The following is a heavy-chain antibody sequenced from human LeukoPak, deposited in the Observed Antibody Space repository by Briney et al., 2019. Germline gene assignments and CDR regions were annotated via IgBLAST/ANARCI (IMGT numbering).Heavy chain of an antibody. CDR3: ARDPPDILTGYA. V-gene: IGHV3-9*01. D-gene: IGHD3-9*01. CDR1: GFTFDDYA. Sequence: QSGGSLRLSCAASGFTFDDYAMHWVRQAPGKGLEWVSGISWNSGSIGYADSVKGRFTISRDNAKNSLYLQMNSLRAEDTAVYYCARDPPDILTGYAWGQGTLVTVSS. CDR2: ISWNSGSI. J-gene: IGHJ4*02.